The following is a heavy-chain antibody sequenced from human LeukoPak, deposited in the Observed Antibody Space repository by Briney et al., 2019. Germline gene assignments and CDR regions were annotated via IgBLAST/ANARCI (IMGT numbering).Heavy chain of an antibody. V-gene: IGHV4-39*07. J-gene: IGHJ4*02. Sequence: SETLSLTCTVSGGSISSSSYYWGSIRQPPGKGLEWIGSIYYSGSTNYNPSLKSRVTISVDTSKNQFSLKLSSVTAADPAVYYCARVPTYYDFWSGYFDYWGQGTLVTVSS. D-gene: IGHD3-3*01. CDR3: ARVPTYYDFWSGYFDY. CDR2: IYYSGST. CDR1: GGSISSSSYY.